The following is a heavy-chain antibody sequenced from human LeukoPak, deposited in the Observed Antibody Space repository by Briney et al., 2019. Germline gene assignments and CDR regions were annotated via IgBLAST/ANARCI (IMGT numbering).Heavy chain of an antibody. Sequence: GGSLRLSCAASGFTFSSYSMNWVRQAPGKGLEWVSSISRDSIFIYYADSLKGRFTISRDNAKKSLYLQMNSLRAEDTAVYYCARRFYDTSPRPFDIWGQGTMVTVSS. V-gene: IGHV3-21*01. CDR1: GFTFSSYS. J-gene: IGHJ3*02. CDR2: ISRDSIFI. D-gene: IGHD3-22*01. CDR3: ARRFYDTSPRPFDI.